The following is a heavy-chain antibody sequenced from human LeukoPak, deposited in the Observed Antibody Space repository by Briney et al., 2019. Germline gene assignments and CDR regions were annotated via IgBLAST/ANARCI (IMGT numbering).Heavy chain of an antibody. CDR2: IKDDGSEI. CDR1: GFTFRTDW. V-gene: IGHV3-7*01. CDR3: AREWN. J-gene: IGHJ4*02. Sequence: PGGSLRLSRVASGFTFRTDWMSWVRQAPGKGPEWVASIKDDGSEIYYVDSVRGRFTISRDNAKNSLYLQMNSLRAEDTAVYYCAREWNWGQGSLVTVSS.